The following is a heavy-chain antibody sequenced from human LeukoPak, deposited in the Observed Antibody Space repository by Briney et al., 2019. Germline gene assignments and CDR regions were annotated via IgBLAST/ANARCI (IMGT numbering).Heavy chain of an antibody. CDR2: ISAYNGNK. Sequence: ASVKVSCKASGYTFTTFGISWVRQAPGQGLEWMGWISAYNGNKNYADNLQGRVTMTTDTSTATAYMELRSLTSDDTAVYYCARDPYSYGSDFDYWGQGTLVTVSS. V-gene: IGHV1-18*01. CDR1: GYTFTTFG. CDR3: ARDPYSYGSDFDY. J-gene: IGHJ4*02. D-gene: IGHD5-18*01.